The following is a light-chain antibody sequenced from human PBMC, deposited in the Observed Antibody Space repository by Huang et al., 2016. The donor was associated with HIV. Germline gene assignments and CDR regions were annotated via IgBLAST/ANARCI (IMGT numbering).Light chain of an antibody. CDR3: QQYNDWPRS. J-gene: IGKJ1*01. CDR2: AAS. CDR1: QNINTT. V-gene: IGKV3-15*01. Sequence: EIVMTQSPGTLSVAPGERATLSCRPSQNINTTLAWFQQNPCQAPRLLIYAASTSTADFPSSFSGSGSRTEFTLTISSLQSEDIAVYYCQQYNDWPRSFGQGTKVEIK.